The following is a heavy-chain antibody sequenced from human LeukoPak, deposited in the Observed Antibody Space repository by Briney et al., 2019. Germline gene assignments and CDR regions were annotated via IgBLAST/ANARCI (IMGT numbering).Heavy chain of an antibody. CDR3: ARHRVGSGDTYYDFWSGYSGFDP. D-gene: IGHD3-3*01. CDR1: GYSISSGYY. V-gene: IGHV4-38-2*01. J-gene: IGHJ5*02. Sequence: SETPSLTCAVSGYSISSGYYWGWIRQPPGKGLEWIGSIYHSGSTYYNPSLKSRVTILVDTSKNQFSLKLSSVTAADTAVYYCARHRVGSGDTYYDFWSGYSGFDPWGQGTLVTVSS. CDR2: IYHSGST.